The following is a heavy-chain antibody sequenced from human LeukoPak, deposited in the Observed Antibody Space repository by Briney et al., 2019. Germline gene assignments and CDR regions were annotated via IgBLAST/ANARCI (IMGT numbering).Heavy chain of an antibody. CDR1: GGSISSYY. D-gene: IGHD4-23*01. CDR3: ARQTDYGGKIWFDP. CDR2: LYYSGST. Sequence: SETLSLTCTVSGGSISSYYWSWIRQPPGKGLEWIGYLYYSGSTYYNPSLKSRVTISVDTSKNQFSLKLSSVTAADTAVYYCARQTDYGGKIWFDPWGQGTLVTVSS. V-gene: IGHV4-59*08. J-gene: IGHJ5*02.